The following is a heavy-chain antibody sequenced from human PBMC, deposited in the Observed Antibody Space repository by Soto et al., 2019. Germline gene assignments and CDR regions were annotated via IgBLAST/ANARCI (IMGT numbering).Heavy chain of an antibody. V-gene: IGHV1-69*01. Sequence: QVQLVQSGAEVKKPGSSVKVSCKASGGTFSSYAISWVRQAPGQGLEWMGGIIPIFGTANYAQKFQGRVKITADESTSTAYMELSSLRSEDTAVYYCARLAGGGVVPAALYYYYGMDVWGQGTTVTVSS. J-gene: IGHJ6*02. CDR2: IIPIFGTA. CDR1: GGTFSSYA. CDR3: ARLAGGGVVPAALYYYYGMDV. D-gene: IGHD2-2*01.